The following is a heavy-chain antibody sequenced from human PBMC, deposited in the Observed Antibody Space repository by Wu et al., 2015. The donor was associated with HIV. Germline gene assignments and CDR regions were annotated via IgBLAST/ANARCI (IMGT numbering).Heavy chain of an antibody. V-gene: IGHV1-18*01. Sequence: QVQLVQSGAELKRPGSSVKISCQASGGTFSNYAINWVRQAPGQGLEWMGWISAYSGNTDNAQNLQGRVTMTTDTSTSTAYLQLRSLRSDDTALYYCARASRDYYDTRGWDHWGQETLVTVSS. CDR2: ISAYSGNT. CDR3: ARASRDYYDTRGWDH. J-gene: IGHJ4*02. CDR1: GGTFSNYA. D-gene: IGHD3-22*01.